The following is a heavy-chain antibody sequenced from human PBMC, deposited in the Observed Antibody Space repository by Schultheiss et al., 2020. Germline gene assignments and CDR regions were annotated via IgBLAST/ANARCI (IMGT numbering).Heavy chain of an antibody. Sequence: GGSLRLSCAVSGFTVTGNYMSWVRQAPGKGLEWVSVIYPGGETYHTDSVKGRFTISRDSSLNTLYLRMNSLRAEDTAVYYCARDLTRTNLDCWGQGTLVTVSS. CDR3: ARDLTRTNLDC. CDR1: GFTVTGNY. V-gene: IGHV3-66*01. CDR2: IYPGGET. D-gene: IGHD1-7*01. J-gene: IGHJ4*02.